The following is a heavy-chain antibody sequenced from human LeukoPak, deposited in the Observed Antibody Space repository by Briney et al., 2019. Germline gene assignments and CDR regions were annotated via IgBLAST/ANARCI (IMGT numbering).Heavy chain of an antibody. D-gene: IGHD4-17*01. CDR2: IRSNSYGRTT. CDR3: TKDYGDYLNAFDI. V-gene: IGHV3-49*04. J-gene: IGHJ3*02. CDR1: GFIFGDYA. Sequence: GGSLRLSCVVSGFIFGDYAMHWVRQAPGKGLEWVGFIRSNSYGRTTDYASSVQGRFTISRDDSKAIAYLQMNSLKTENTAVYYCTKDYGDYLNAFDIWGQGTMVTVSS.